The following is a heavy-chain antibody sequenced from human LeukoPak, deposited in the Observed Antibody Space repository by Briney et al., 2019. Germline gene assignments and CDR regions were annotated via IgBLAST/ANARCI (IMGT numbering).Heavy chain of an antibody. D-gene: IGHD5-12*01. J-gene: IGHJ4*02. CDR1: GFNFSNYA. V-gene: IGHV3-23*01. Sequence: GGSLRLSCAASGFNFSNYAMTWVRQAPGKGLEWVSAVTGSSSNTYYADSVKGRFTISRDNSKNMLYLEMNSLRVEDTAVYFCARDWLRLGYWGQGTLVTVSS. CDR3: ARDWLRLGY. CDR2: VTGSSSNT.